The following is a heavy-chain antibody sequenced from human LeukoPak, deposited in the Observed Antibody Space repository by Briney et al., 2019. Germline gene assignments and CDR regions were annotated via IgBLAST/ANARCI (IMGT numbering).Heavy chain of an antibody. Sequence: GGSLRLSCAASGFTFSSYEMNWVRQAPGKGLEWVSYISSSGSTIYYADSVKGRFTISRDNAKNSLYLQMNSLRAEDTAVYYCAKLPLGYCSGGSCYHFDYWGQGTLVTVSS. CDR2: ISSSGSTI. J-gene: IGHJ4*02. D-gene: IGHD2-15*01. CDR3: AKLPLGYCSGGSCYHFDY. CDR1: GFTFSSYE. V-gene: IGHV3-48*03.